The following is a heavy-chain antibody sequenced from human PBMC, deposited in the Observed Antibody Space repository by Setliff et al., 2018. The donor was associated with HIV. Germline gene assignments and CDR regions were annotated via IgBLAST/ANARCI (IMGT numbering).Heavy chain of an antibody. CDR2: INPNSGGT. Sequence: ASVKVSCKASGYTFTGYYMHWVRQAPGQGLEWMGWINPNSGGTNYAQKFQGWVTMTRDTSISAAYMELSRLRSDDTAVYYCARGWNYRDYYYYGMDVWGQGTTVTVSS. V-gene: IGHV1-2*04. D-gene: IGHD1-7*01. CDR3: ARGWNYRDYYYYGMDV. J-gene: IGHJ6*02. CDR1: GYTFTGYY.